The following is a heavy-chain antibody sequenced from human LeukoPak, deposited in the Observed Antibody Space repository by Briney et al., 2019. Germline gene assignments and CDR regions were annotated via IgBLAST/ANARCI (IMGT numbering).Heavy chain of an antibody. D-gene: IGHD6-13*01. Sequence: PGRSLRLSCAASGFTFSSYAMHWVRQAPGKGLEWVAVISYDGSNKYYADSVKGRFTISRDNSKNTLYLQMNSLRAEDTAVYYCAREGSSWSLPDYWGQGTLVTVSS. CDR3: AREGSSWSLPDY. CDR1: GFTFSSYA. CDR2: ISYDGSNK. J-gene: IGHJ4*02. V-gene: IGHV3-30-3*01.